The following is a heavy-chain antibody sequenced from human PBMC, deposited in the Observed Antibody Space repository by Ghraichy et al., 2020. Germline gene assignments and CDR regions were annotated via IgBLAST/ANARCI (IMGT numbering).Heavy chain of an antibody. J-gene: IGHJ4*02. D-gene: IGHD6-13*01. Sequence: LSLTCAASGFTFSSYAMSWVRQAPGKGLEWVSAISGSGGSTYYADSVKGRFTISRDNSKNTLYLQMNSLRAEDTAVYYCAKIMDEQQAAGPLDYWGQGTLVTVSS. CDR2: ISGSGGST. V-gene: IGHV3-23*01. CDR1: GFTFSSYA. CDR3: AKIMDEQQAAGPLDY.